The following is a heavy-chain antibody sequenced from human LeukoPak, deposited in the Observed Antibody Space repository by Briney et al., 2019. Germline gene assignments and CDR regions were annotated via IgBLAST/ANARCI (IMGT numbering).Heavy chain of an antibody. V-gene: IGHV1-46*01. D-gene: IGHD3-10*01. CDR1: GYTFTSNY. J-gene: IGHJ4*02. CDR3: ARASGSSAVPFDY. Sequence: ASVKVSGKASGYTFTSNYMHWVRQAPGQGLEWMGVIAPSSGTTSYAQKFQGRVTMTRDTSTSTLYMELSSLTSEDTAVYYCARASGSSAVPFDYWGRGTLVTVSS. CDR2: IAPSSGTT.